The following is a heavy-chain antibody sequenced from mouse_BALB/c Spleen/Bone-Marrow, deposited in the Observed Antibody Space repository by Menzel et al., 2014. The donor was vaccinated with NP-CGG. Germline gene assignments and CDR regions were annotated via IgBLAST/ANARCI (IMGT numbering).Heavy chain of an antibody. CDR1: GFSLTSYG. CDR3: AREYYGNGYAMDY. CDR2: IWAGGST. D-gene: IGHD2-1*01. J-gene: IGHJ4*01. V-gene: IGHV2-9*02. Sequence: QVQLQQSGPGLVAPSQSLSITCTVSGFSLTSYGVHWVRQPPGKGLEWLGVIWAGGSTNYNSALMSRLSISKDNSKSQVFLKMNSLQTDDTAMYYCAREYYGNGYAMDYRGQGTSVTVSP.